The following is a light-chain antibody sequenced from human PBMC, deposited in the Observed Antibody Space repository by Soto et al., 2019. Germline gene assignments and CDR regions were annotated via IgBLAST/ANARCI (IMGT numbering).Light chain of an antibody. CDR1: QSISSW. Sequence: DIQMTQSPSTLSASVGDRVTITCRASQSISSWLAWYQQKPGKAPKLMIYEASSLDRGVPSRFSGSGSGTEFTLTISSLQPDDFATYYCQQYNSYSGTFGQGTKVDIK. J-gene: IGKJ1*01. CDR2: EAS. CDR3: QQYNSYSGT. V-gene: IGKV1-5*01.